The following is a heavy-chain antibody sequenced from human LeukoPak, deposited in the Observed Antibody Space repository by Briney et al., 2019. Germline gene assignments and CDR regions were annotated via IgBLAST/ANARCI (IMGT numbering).Heavy chain of an antibody. Sequence: ASVKVSCKASGYTFTGYYMHWVRQAPGQGLEWMGWINPNSGGTNYAQKFQGRVTMTRDTSISTAYMELSRLRSDDTAVYYCARVVGYCSSTSCYGYYFDYWGQGTLVTVSS. V-gene: IGHV1-2*02. CDR2: INPNSGGT. D-gene: IGHD2-2*03. J-gene: IGHJ4*02. CDR3: ARVVGYCSSTSCYGYYFDY. CDR1: GYTFTGYY.